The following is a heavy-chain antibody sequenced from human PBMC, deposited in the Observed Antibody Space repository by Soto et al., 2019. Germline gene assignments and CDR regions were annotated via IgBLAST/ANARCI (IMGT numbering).Heavy chain of an antibody. V-gene: IGHV3-30*18. CDR2: ISYDGSNK. Sequence: QVQLVESGGGVVQPGRSLRLSCAASGFTFSSYGMHWVRQAPGKGLEWVAVISYDGSNKYYADSVKGRFTISRDNSKNTLYRQMNSRRAEDTAVYYCAKGAGGMDVWGQGTTVTVSS. CDR1: GFTFSSYG. CDR3: AKGAGGMDV. J-gene: IGHJ6*02.